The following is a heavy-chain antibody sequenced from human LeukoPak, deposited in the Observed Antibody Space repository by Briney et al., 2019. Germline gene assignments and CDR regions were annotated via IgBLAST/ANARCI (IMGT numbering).Heavy chain of an antibody. D-gene: IGHD3-16*01. CDR1: GYSISSGYY. J-gene: IGHJ4*02. CDR3: ARVGYDYVWGSIDY. V-gene: IGHV4-38-2*02. CDR2: IYHSGST. Sequence: PSETLSLTCTVSGYSISSGYYWGWIRQPPGKGLEWIWSIYHSGSTYYNPSLKSRVTISVDTSKNQFSLKLSSVTAADTAVYYCARVGYDYVWGSIDYWGQGTLVTVSS.